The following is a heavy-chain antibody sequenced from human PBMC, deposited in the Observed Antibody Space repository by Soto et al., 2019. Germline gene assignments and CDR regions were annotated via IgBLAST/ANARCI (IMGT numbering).Heavy chain of an antibody. CDR1: GFTFSSYG. Sequence: PGGSLRLSCAASGFTFSSYGMHWVRQAPGKGLEWVAVISYDGSNKYYADSVKGRLTISRDNSKNTLYLQMNSLRAEDTAVYYCAKDLTQNYYYYYGMDVWGQGTTVTVSS. CDR2: ISYDGSNK. V-gene: IGHV3-30*18. CDR3: AKDLTQNYYYYYGMDV. J-gene: IGHJ6*02.